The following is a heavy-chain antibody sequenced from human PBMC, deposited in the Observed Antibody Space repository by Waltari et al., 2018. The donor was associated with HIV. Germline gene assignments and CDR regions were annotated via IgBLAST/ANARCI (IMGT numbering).Heavy chain of an antibody. V-gene: IGHV1-3*01. CDR3: ARTPGGCSGGSCYSRGYAFDI. J-gene: IGHJ3*02. CDR2: INAGNGNT. CDR1: GYTFTSYA. D-gene: IGHD2-15*01. Sequence: QVQLVQSGAEVKKPGASVKVSCKASGYTFTSYAMHWVRQAPGQRLEWMGWINAGNGNTKYSQKFQGRVTITRDTSASTAYMELSSLRSEDTAVYYCARTPGGCSGGSCYSRGYAFDIWGQGTMVTVSS.